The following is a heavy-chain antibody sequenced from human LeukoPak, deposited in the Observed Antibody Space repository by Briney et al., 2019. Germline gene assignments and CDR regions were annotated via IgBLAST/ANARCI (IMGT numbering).Heavy chain of an antibody. CDR3: ARQTGSGLLILP. J-gene: IGHJ4*02. CDR2: IYYSGST. Sequence: SETLSLTCTVSDGSISSSSYYWGWIRQPPGTGLEWIGTIYYSGSTYYNPSIKSRLTISLNTSKNQFSLKLTSVTAADTAVYYCARQTGSGLLILPGGQGTLVTVSS. D-gene: IGHD3/OR15-3a*01. CDR1: DGSISSSSYY. V-gene: IGHV4-39*01.